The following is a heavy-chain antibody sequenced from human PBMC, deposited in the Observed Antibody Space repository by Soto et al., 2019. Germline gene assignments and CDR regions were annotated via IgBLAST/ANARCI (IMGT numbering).Heavy chain of an antibody. V-gene: IGHV1-3*01. Sequence: PSVKVSCKASGYTFTSYAMHWVRQAPGQRLEWMGWINVGNGNTKYSQKFQGRVTITRDTSASTAYMELSSLRSEDTAVYYCARSIVVVTAADYWGQGTLVTVSS. CDR2: INVGNGNT. D-gene: IGHD2-21*02. J-gene: IGHJ4*02. CDR1: GYTFTSYA. CDR3: ARSIVVVTAADY.